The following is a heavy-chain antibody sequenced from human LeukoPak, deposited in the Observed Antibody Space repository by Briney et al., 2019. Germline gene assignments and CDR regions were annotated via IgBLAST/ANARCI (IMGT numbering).Heavy chain of an antibody. CDR3: GREGGRIVGATSYYYYYMDV. J-gene: IGHJ6*03. D-gene: IGHD1-26*01. CDR2: IYTSRST. CDR1: GGSISTYY. V-gene: IGHV4-4*07. Sequence: SETLSLTCTVSGGSISTYYWTWIRQPAGKGLEWIGRIYTSRSTNYNPSLKRRVTISVDTSKNQFSLKLSSGPAAGPAVYYCGREGGRIVGATSYYYYYMDVWGKGTTVTISS.